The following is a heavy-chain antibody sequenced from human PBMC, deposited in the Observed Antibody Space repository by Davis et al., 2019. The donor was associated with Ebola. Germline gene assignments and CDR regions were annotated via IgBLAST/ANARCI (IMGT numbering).Heavy chain of an antibody. J-gene: IGHJ6*02. CDR3: ARDEDV. V-gene: IGHV1-3*01. CDR2: INGGNGDT. CDR1: GYTFTSYD. Sequence: ASVKVSCKASGYTFTSYDINWVRQAPGEGLEWVGWINGGNGDTKCSQKFQGRVTFTRDASASTAYMELSSLRSEDTAMYYCARDEDVWGQGTTVTVSS.